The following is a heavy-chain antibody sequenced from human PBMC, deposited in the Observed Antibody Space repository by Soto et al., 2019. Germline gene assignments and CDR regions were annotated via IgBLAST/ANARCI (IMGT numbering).Heavy chain of an antibody. V-gene: IGHV4-31*03. Sequence: SDTLSLTCTVSGGSITTGGYYWSWIRQLPGKGLEWIGHRYYSESTYYNPSLKSRVSISLDTSKNQFSLKLSFVTAADTAMYYCARTKCSGGSCYSWSLDYWGQGTPVTVSS. CDR2: RYYSEST. J-gene: IGHJ4*02. D-gene: IGHD2-15*01. CDR1: GGSITTGGYY. CDR3: ARTKCSGGSCYSWSLDY.